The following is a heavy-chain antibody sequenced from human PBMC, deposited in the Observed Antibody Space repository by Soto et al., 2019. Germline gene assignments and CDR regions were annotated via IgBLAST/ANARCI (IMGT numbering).Heavy chain of an antibody. CDR1: GGSISSSSYY. J-gene: IGHJ4*02. V-gene: IGHV4-39*01. Sequence: QLQLQESGPGLVKPSETLSLTCTVSGGSISSSSYYWGWIRQPPGKGLEWIGSIYYSGSTYYNPSLKSRVTISVDTSKNQFSLKLSSVTAADTAVYYCAGQGGVIKYYFDYWGQGTLVTVSS. CDR2: IYYSGST. D-gene: IGHD3-10*01. CDR3: AGQGGVIKYYFDY.